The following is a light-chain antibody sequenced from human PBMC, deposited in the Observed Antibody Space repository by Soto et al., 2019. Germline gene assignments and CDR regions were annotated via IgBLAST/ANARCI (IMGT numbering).Light chain of an antibody. CDR2: LNSDGSH. Sequence: QPVLTQSPSASASLGASVKLTCTLSSGHSSYAIAWHQQRPEKGPRYLMKLNSDGSHSKGDGIPDRFSGSSSGAERYLTLSGLQSEDEADYYCQTWVTGIQVFGGGTKLTVL. CDR3: QTWVTGIQV. J-gene: IGLJ2*01. CDR1: SGHSSYA. V-gene: IGLV4-69*01.